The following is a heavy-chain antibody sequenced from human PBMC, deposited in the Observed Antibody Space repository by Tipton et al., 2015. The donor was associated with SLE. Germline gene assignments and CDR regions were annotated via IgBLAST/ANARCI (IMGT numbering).Heavy chain of an antibody. CDR1: GYTFTDYY. J-gene: IGHJ5*02. D-gene: IGHD3-22*01. CDR3: AREDYDESGYYRSNWFDP. CDR2: INPKSGGT. V-gene: IGHV1-2*02. Sequence: QLVQSGAEVKKSGASVKVSCKASGYTFTDYYLHWVRQAPRQGLEWVGWINPKSGGTHYAQQFQGRVTLTRDTSISTAYMELSRLTFDDTAVYYCAREDYDESGYYRSNWFDPWGQGTLVTVSS.